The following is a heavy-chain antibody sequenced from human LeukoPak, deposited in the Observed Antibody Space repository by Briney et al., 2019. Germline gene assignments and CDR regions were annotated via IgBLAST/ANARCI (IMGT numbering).Heavy chain of an antibody. D-gene: IGHD4-23*01. CDR2: IKQDGSGK. CDR3: ARIYAVASGASDI. V-gene: IGHV3-7*01. CDR1: GFTFRGDW. J-gene: IGHJ3*02. Sequence: GGSLRLSCAASGFTFRGDWMSWVRQAPGNGLQWVANIKQDGSGKYYVDSVKGRFTISRDNAKNSLYMQMNSLRVEDTAVYYCARIYAVASGASDIWGQGTMVTVSS.